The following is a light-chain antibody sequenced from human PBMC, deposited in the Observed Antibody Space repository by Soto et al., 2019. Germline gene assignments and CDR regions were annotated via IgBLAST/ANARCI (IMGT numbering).Light chain of an antibody. J-gene: IGKJ1*01. V-gene: IGKV1-5*01. CDR3: QQDNMYWT. CDR2: DAS. CDR1: QSISSW. Sequence: TLSGCPITESVGDSVPITCRASQSISSWLAWYQQKPGKAPKLLIYDASSLESGVPSRFSGSGSGTEFTLTISSLPADGIATYSTQQDNMYWTFSQGSKVDVK.